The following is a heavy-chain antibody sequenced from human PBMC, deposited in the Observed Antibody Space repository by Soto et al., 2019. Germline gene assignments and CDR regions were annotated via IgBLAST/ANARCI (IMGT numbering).Heavy chain of an antibody. D-gene: IGHD2-2*01. CDR1: GFTFSSYS. Sequence: GGSLRLSCAASGFTFSSYSMNWVHQAPGKGLEWVSSISSSSSYIYYADSVKGRFTISRDNAKNSLYLQMNSLRAEDTAVYYCARSSLGYCSSTSCYYFDYWGQGTLVTVSS. J-gene: IGHJ4*02. CDR2: ISSSSSYI. V-gene: IGHV3-21*01. CDR3: ARSSLGYCSSTSCYYFDY.